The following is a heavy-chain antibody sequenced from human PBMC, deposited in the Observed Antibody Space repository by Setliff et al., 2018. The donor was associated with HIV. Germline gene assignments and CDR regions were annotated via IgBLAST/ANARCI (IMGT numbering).Heavy chain of an antibody. J-gene: IGHJ6*03. V-gene: IGHV1-69*13. CDR2: IIPIFGTT. D-gene: IGHD4-17*01. CDR3: ARVIDYGVLYWSYYMDV. CDR1: GGTFSSYP. Sequence: SVKVSCKASGGTFSSYPISWVRQAPGQGLEWMGGIIPIFGTTHYAQKFQGRVTVTADESTSTAYMQLSSLRSDDTAVYYCARVIDYGVLYWSYYMDVWGKGTTVTVSS.